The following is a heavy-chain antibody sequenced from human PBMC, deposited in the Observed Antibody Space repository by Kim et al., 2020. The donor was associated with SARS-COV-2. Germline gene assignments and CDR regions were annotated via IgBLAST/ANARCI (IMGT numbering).Heavy chain of an antibody. CDR2: IRSKANTYAT. D-gene: IGHD2-15*01. CDR3: TSESCSGNSCCPSGY. J-gene: IGHJ4*02. V-gene: IGHV3-73*01. CDR1: GFSFSGSA. Sequence: GGSLRLSCAASGFSFSGSAMHWVRQASGKGLEWVGRIRSKANTYATTYGASVNGRFTISRDDSKNTAYLQMNNLKIEDTAVYYCTSESCSGNSCCPSGYWGQGTLVTVSS.